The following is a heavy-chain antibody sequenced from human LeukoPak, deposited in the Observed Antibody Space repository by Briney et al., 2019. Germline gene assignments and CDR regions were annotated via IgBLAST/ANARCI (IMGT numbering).Heavy chain of an antibody. Sequence: ASVKVSCKASGYTFTGYYMHWMRQAPGQGLEWMGWINPNSGGTNYAQKFQGRVTMTRDTSISTAYMELSRLRSDDTAVYYCACTMIVEDAFDIWGQGTMVTVSS. V-gene: IGHV1-2*02. CDR1: GYTFTGYY. CDR2: INPNSGGT. J-gene: IGHJ3*02. D-gene: IGHD3-22*01. CDR3: ACTMIVEDAFDI.